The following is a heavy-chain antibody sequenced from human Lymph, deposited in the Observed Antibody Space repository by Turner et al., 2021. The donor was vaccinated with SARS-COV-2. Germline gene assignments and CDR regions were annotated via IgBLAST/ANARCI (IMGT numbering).Heavy chain of an antibody. CDR3: ARHGFSGWYGGGMDV. Sequence: QVQLQESGQGLVKPSETLSLTCTVSGGSISSYYWSWLRQPPGKGLEWIGYSHYRGCTNYNPSLNSRVTISVDTSKNQFSLKLKSVTAADTAGYYCARHGFSGWYGGGMDVWGQGTTVTVSS. CDR2: SHYRGCT. V-gene: IGHV4-59*08. D-gene: IGHD6-19*01. CDR1: GGSISSYY. J-gene: IGHJ6*02.